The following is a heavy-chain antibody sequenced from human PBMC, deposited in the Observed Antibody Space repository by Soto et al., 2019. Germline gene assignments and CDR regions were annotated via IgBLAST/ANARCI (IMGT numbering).Heavy chain of an antibody. D-gene: IGHD7-27*01. CDR1: AFTFSSYS. CDR3: ARGRSGNWGRQVYYYYGMDV. Sequence: PGGSLRLSCAASAFTFSSYSMNWVRQAPGKGLEWVSSISIGSSYIYYADSVKGRFAISRDNAKNSLYLQMNSLRTEDTAVYYCARGRSGNWGRQVYYYYGMDVWGQGTKVTVYS. J-gene: IGHJ6*02. V-gene: IGHV3-21*01. CDR2: ISIGSSYI.